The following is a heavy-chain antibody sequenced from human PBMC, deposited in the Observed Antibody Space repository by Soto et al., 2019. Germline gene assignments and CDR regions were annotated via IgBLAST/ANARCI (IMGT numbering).Heavy chain of an antibody. CDR3: ARSPRRVDGKWYLDY. D-gene: IGHD2-15*01. J-gene: IGHJ4*02. CDR2: ILHTGHT. V-gene: IGHV4-4*02. Sequence: QVQLQESGPGLVEPSGTLSLTCGVSGDSFSSSNWWTWVRQPPGKGLAWLGDILHTGHTDSSSSLMSPLSISIDSSKKEFSLTLTSVTATDTAIYYCARSPRRVDGKWYLDYWGQGVLVTVSS. CDR1: GDSFSSSNW.